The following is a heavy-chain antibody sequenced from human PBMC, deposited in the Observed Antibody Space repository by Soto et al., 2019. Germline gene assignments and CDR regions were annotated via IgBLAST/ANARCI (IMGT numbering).Heavy chain of an antibody. Sequence: PSETLSLTCTVSGGSISSYYWSWIRQPPGKGLEWIGYIYYSGSTNYNPSLKSRVTISVDTSKNQFSLKLSSVTAADTAVYYCALDAVYYDFWSGYYKYNWFDPWGQGTLVTVSS. D-gene: IGHD3-3*01. CDR2: IYYSGST. CDR3: ALDAVYYDFWSGYYKYNWFDP. J-gene: IGHJ5*02. V-gene: IGHV4-59*08. CDR1: GGSISSYY.